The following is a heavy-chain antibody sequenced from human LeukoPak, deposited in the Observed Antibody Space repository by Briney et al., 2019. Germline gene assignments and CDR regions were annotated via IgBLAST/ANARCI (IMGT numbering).Heavy chain of an antibody. D-gene: IGHD3-22*01. CDR2: INHSGST. CDR1: GGSFSGYY. J-gene: IGHJ5*02. CDR3: ARGGLRYYDSSGYYSNWFDP. V-gene: IGHV4-34*01. Sequence: PSETLSLTCAVYGGSFSGYYWSWIRQPPGKGLEWIGEINHSGSTNYNPSLKSRVTISVDTSKNQFSLKLSSVTAADTAVYYCARGGLRYYDSSGYYSNWFDPWGQGTLVNVSS.